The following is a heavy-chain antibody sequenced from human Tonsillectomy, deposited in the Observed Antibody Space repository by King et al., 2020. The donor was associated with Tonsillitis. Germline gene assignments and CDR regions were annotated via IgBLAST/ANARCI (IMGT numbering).Heavy chain of an antibody. D-gene: IGHD2-15*01. Sequence: QLVQSGAEVKKPGESLKISCKGSRYTFTSSWIGWVRQMPGKGLELMGIIYPDDSDTRFSPSFQGQVPISADKSIRTVYLQWSSLKASDTAVYYCAIGWEHCRGGSCSAEYYFDYWGRGTLVTVSS. CDR2: IYPDDSDT. CDR1: RYTFTSSW. V-gene: IGHV5-51*03. CDR3: AIGWEHCRGGSCSAEYYFDY. J-gene: IGHJ4*02.